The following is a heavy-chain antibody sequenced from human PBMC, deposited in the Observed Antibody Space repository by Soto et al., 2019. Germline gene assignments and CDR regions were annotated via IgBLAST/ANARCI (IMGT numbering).Heavy chain of an antibody. J-gene: IGHJ4*02. CDR3: ARGHVDTAMVSDY. Sequence: GGSLRLSCAASGFTVSSNYMSWVRQAPGKWLEWVSVIYSGGSTYYADSVKGRFTISRDNSKNTLYLQMNSLRAEDTAVYYCARGHVDTAMVSDYWGQGXLVTVYS. D-gene: IGHD5-18*01. V-gene: IGHV3-53*01. CDR2: IYSGGST. CDR1: GFTVSSNY.